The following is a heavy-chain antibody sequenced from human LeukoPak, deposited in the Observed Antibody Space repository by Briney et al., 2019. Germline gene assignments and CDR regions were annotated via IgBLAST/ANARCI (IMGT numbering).Heavy chain of an antibody. D-gene: IGHD3-10*01. V-gene: IGHV1-18*01. CDR2: ISAYNGNT. Sequence: ASVKVSCKASGYTFTGYGISWVRQAPGQGLEWMGRISAYNGNTNYAQKLQGRVTMSTDTSTSTAYMELRSLRPDDTAVYYCARVSLVISLFDYWGQGTLVTVSS. CDR1: GYTFTGYG. J-gene: IGHJ4*02. CDR3: ARVSLVISLFDY.